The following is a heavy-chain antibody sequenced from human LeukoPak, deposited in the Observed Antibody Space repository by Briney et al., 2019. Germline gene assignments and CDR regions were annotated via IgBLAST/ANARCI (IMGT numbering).Heavy chain of an antibody. CDR1: GGSFSGYY. CDR3: ARGRALSY. V-gene: IGHV4-34*01. Sequence: SETLSLTCAVYGGSFSGYYWSWIRQPPGKGLEWIGEINHSGSTNYNPSLTSRVTISVDTPKNQFSLKLSSLTPPDTALYYCARGRALSYWGQGTLVTVSS. D-gene: IGHD2-8*01. CDR2: INHSGST. J-gene: IGHJ4*02.